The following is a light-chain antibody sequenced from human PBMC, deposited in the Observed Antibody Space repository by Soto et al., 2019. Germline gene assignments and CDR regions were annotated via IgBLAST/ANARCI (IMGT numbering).Light chain of an antibody. V-gene: IGKV1-6*01. Sequence: AIQMTQSPSSLSASVGDRVTITCRASQGIRNDLGWYQQKPGKAPKLLIYAASSLQSGVPSRFSGSGSDTDFTLTISSLQPEDFATYYCQQRSNWLTFGGGTKVEIK. CDR1: QGIRND. CDR2: AAS. CDR3: QQRSNWLT. J-gene: IGKJ4*01.